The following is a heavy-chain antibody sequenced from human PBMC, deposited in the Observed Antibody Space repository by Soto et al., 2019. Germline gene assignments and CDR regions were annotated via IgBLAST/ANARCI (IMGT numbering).Heavy chain of an antibody. V-gene: IGHV1-8*01. CDR2: MNPNSGKT. J-gene: IGHJ6*02. Sequence: QVQLVQSGAEVKKPGASVKVSCKASGSTFTSYDINWVRQATGQGLEWMGWMNPNSGKTGYAQKFQGRGTTPRXHXLXTXXMELRRLRSEDTAVYHWAKSIRGLRGVHYYSGMDVWGQGTTVTVSS. CDR3: AKSIRGLRGVHYYSGMDV. CDR1: GSTFTSYD. D-gene: IGHD3-10*01.